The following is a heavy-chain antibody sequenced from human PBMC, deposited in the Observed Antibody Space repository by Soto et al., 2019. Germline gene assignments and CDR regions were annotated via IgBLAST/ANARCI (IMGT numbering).Heavy chain of an antibody. CDR1: GFTFSSYW. CDR3: ARARGSGWYWGAFDP. Sequence: EVQLVESGGGLVQPGGSLRLSCAASGFTFSSYWMSWVLQAPGKGLEWVANIKQDGSEKYYVDSVKGRFTISRDNAKNSLYLQMNSLRAEDTAVYYCARARGSGWYWGAFDPWGQGTLVTVSS. CDR2: IKQDGSEK. J-gene: IGHJ5*02. D-gene: IGHD6-19*01. V-gene: IGHV3-7*03.